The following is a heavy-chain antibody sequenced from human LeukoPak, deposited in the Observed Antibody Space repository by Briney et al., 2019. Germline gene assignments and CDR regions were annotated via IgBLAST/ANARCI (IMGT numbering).Heavy chain of an antibody. CDR1: GGSISSYY. D-gene: IGHD2-15*01. Sequence: PSETLSLTCTVSGGSISSYYWSWIRQPPGKGLEWIGYIYDSGSTNYNPSLKSRVTISVDTSKNQFSLKLSSVTAADTAVYYCARNGYCSGGSCKNWFDPWGQGTLVTVSS. CDR3: ARNGYCSGGSCKNWFDP. CDR2: IYDSGST. J-gene: IGHJ5*02. V-gene: IGHV4-59*01.